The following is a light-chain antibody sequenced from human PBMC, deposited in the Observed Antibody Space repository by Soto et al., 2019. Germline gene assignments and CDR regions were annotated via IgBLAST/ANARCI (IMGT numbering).Light chain of an antibody. Sequence: DIQVAQSASTLSSSLGDRVTITFRASQSTSSYLAWYQQKPGKAPKLLIYDASNLETGVPSRFSGSGSGTDFTFTISSLQPEDIATYYCQQYDNLPLTFGGGTKVDIK. CDR1: QSTSSY. CDR2: DAS. J-gene: IGKJ4*01. CDR3: QQYDNLPLT. V-gene: IGKV1-33*01.